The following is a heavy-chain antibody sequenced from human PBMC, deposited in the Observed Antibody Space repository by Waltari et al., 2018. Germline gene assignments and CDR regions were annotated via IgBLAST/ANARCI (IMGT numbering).Heavy chain of an antibody. CDR2: MYYSGRT. D-gene: IGHD2-15*01. J-gene: IGHJ4*02. CDR3: ARHIPGSAVVAGY. Sequence: QLQLQESGPGLVKPSETLSLTCTVSGGSISSGDYHWGWIRQPPGKGLEWIGSMYYSGRTYYKPSLKSRVTVSLDTSKNQFSLKLSSVTAADTAVYYCARHIPGSAVVAGYWGQGTLVTVSS. CDR1: GGSISSGDYH. V-gene: IGHV4-39*01.